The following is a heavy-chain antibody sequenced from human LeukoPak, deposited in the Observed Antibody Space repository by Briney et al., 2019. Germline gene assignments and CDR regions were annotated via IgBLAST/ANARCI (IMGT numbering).Heavy chain of an antibody. CDR3: ARPNPAFGY. CDR1: GFTFSSYW. CDR2: IKQDGSEK. J-gene: IGHJ4*02. D-gene: IGHD1-14*01. V-gene: IGHV3-7*01. Sequence: GGSLRLSCAASGFTFSSYWMSWVRQAPGKGLEWVASIKQDGSEKDHADSVKGRFTISRDNAKNSLYLQMNSLRADDTAVYYCARPNPAFGYWGQGTLVTVSS.